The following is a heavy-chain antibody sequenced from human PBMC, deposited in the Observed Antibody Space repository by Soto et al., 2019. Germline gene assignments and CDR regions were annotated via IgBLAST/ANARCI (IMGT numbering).Heavy chain of an antibody. V-gene: IGHV1-18*04. CDR1: GYTFTSYG. CDR2: ISAYNGNT. Sequence: ASVKVSCKASGYTFTSYGISWVRQAPGQGLEWMGWISAYNGNTNYAQKLQGRVTMTTDTSTSTAYMELRSLRSDDTAVYYCARAGRITIFGVVTIEPYYYGMDVWGQGTTVTVSS. J-gene: IGHJ6*02. D-gene: IGHD3-3*01. CDR3: ARAGRITIFGVVTIEPYYYGMDV.